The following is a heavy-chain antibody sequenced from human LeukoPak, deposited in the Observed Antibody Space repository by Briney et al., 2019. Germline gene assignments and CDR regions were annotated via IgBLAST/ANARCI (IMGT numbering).Heavy chain of an antibody. CDR2: INAGNGNT. V-gene: IGHV1-3*01. Sequence: GASVKVSCKASGYTFTSYAMHWVRQAPGQRLEWMGWINAGNGNTKYSRKFQGRVTITRDTSASTAYMELSSLRSEDTAVYYCARHKGTAVAALDYLGQGTLVTVSS. CDR1: GYTFTSYA. J-gene: IGHJ4*02. D-gene: IGHD6-19*01. CDR3: ARHKGTAVAALDY.